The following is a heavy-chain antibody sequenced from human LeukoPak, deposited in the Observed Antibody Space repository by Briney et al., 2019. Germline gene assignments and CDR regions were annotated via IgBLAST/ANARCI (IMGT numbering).Heavy chain of an antibody. D-gene: IGHD3-3*01. CDR1: GGSISSSSYY. CDR2: IYYSGST. Sequence: SETLSLTCTVSGGSISSSSYYWAWIRQPPGKGLEWIGSIYYSGSTYYNPSLKSRVTISVDTSKNQFSLKLSSVTAADTAVYYCARSDYDFWSGYFDHFDYWGQGTLVTVSS. J-gene: IGHJ4*02. CDR3: ARSDYDFWSGYFDHFDY. V-gene: IGHV4-39*07.